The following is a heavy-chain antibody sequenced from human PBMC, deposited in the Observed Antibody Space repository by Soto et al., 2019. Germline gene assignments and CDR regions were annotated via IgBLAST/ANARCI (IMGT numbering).Heavy chain of an antibody. D-gene: IGHD4-17*01. V-gene: IGHV3-9*01. CDR1: GFTFDDYA. CDR3: AKDREFYGDSGGAFDI. J-gene: IGHJ3*02. Sequence: GGSLRLSCAASGFTFDDYAMHWVRQAPGKGLEWVSGISWNSGSIGYADSVKGRFTISRDNAKNSLYLQMNSLRAEDTALYYCAKDREFYGDSGGAFDIWGQGTMVTVSS. CDR2: ISWNSGSI.